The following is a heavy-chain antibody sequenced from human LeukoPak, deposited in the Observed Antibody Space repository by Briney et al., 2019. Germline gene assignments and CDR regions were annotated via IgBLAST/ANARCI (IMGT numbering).Heavy chain of an antibody. CDR1: GYTFTSNY. Sequence: ASVKVSCKASGYTFTSNYIHWVRQAPGQGLEWMGMIYPRDGSTSYAQKFQGRVTVTRDTSTSTVHMELSGPRSEDTAVYYCARDREGFDYWGQGTLVTVSS. CDR3: ARDREGFDY. CDR2: IYPRDGST. V-gene: IGHV1-46*01. J-gene: IGHJ4*02.